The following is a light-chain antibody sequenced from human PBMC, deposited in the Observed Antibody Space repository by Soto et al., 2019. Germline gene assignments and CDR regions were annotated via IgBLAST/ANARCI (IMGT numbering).Light chain of an antibody. J-gene: IGKJ5*01. CDR2: DAS. V-gene: IGKV3-11*01. CDR1: QSVSSK. Sequence: VMTQSPATLSLSPGEIATLSCRASQSVSSKLVWYQQKPGQAPRFLIYDASNRATGIPARFSGSGSGTDFTLTISSLEPEDFAVYYCQQRSNWPPITFGQGTRLEI. CDR3: QQRSNWPPIT.